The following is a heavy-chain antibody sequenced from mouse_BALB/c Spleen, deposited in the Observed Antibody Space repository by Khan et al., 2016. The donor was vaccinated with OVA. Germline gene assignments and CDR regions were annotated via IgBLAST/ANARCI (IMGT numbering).Heavy chain of an antibody. Sequence: QIQLVQSGPELKKSGETVRISCKASGYTFTPAGMQWVQKMPGKGLKWIGWINTHSGVPKYAEDFKGRFAFSLETSASTAYLQITNPKNEDTATYVWARGGAAYYRYDGGAMDYGGQGASVTVSS. D-gene: IGHD2-14*01. V-gene: IGHV9-4*02. J-gene: IGHJ4*01. CDR1: GYTFTPAG. CDR3: ARGGAAYYRYDGGAMDY. CDR2: INTHSGVP.